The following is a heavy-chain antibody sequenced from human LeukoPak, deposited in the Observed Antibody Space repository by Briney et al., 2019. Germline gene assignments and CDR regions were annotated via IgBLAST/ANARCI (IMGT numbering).Heavy chain of an antibody. CDR2: IYTSGST. J-gene: IGHJ3*02. V-gene: IGHV4-61*02. CDR3: ARDSRAGIAAAEEKDVFDI. D-gene: IGHD6-13*01. Sequence: PSETLSFTCTVSGVSISSGSYYWSWIRQPAGKGLEWIGRIYTSGSTNYNPSLKRRVTISVDTSKNQFSLKLSSVTAADTAVYYCARDSRAGIAAAEEKDVFDIWGQGTMVTVSS. CDR1: GVSISSGSYY.